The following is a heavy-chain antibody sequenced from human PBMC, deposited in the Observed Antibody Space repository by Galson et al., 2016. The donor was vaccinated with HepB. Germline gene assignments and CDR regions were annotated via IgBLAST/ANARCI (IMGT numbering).Heavy chain of an antibody. D-gene: IGHD5-12*01. J-gene: IGHJ4*02. Sequence: SLRLSCAASGFTVSSNYMNWVRQTPGKGLEWVSAMNGGGSSTHYADSVKGRFTIPRDNSKNTLYLQMNSLRAEDTAVYYCATSNSRSGYDWRVTDYWGQGTLVTVSS. CDR1: GFTVSSNY. V-gene: IGHV3-23*01. CDR2: MNGGGSST. CDR3: ATSNSRSGYDWRVTDY.